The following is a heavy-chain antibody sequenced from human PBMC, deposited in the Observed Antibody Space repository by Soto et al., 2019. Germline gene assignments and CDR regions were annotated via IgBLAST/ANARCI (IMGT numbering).Heavy chain of an antibody. CDR2: ISSSSSTI. CDR1: GFTFSSYS. D-gene: IGHD6-19*01. CDR3: ARSGSSGWSGYDY. Sequence: GGSLRLSCAASGFTFSSYSMNWVRQAPGKGLEWVSYISSSSSTIYYADSVKGRFTISRDNAKNSLYLQMNSLRAEDTAVYYCARSGSSGWSGYDYWGQGTLVTVSS. J-gene: IGHJ4*02. V-gene: IGHV3-48*01.